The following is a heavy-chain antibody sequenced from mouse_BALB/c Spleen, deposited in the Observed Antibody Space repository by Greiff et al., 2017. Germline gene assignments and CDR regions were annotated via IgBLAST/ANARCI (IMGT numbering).Heavy chain of an antibody. CDR1: GYTFTSYW. Sequence: QVQLQQSGAELAKPGASVKMSCKASGYTFTSYWMHWVKQRPGQGLEWIGYINPSTGYTEYNQKFKDKATLTADKSSSTAYMQLSSLTSEDSAVYYCARGEEKDYWGQGTTLTVSS. V-gene: IGHV1-7*01. CDR3: ARGEEKDY. CDR2: INPSTGYT. J-gene: IGHJ2*01.